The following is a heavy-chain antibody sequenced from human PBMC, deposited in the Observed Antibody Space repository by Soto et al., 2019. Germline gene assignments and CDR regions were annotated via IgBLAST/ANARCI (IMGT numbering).Heavy chain of an antibody. CDR1: GLTLSRYW. V-gene: IGHV3-74*01. CDR3: LAGDTNYFDF. J-gene: IGHJ4*02. D-gene: IGHD3-10*01. Sequence: EVQLVESGGGLVQPGGSLRLSCAGSGLTLSRYWMHWVRQGPGKGLVWVSRINSDGGTTTYADSVKGRFTISRDNAKNTAVLHMTSLRAEDTAVYYCLAGDTNYFDFWGQGTLVTVSS. CDR2: INSDGGTT.